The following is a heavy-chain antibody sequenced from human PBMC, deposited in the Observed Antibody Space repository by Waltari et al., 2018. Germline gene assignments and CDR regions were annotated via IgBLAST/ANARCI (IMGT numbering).Heavy chain of an antibody. D-gene: IGHD6-19*01. Sequence: EVQLVESGGGLIQPGGSLRLSWAVSGFSVSSNYMIWVRQAPGRGLEWVSAMYRDGTTYHADSVKGRFAISRDNSRNTLYLQMNSLRTEDTAVYYCTKADSGWKYFQFWGQGTRVTVSS. CDR1: GFSVSSNY. V-gene: IGHV3-53*05. J-gene: IGHJ1*01. CDR3: TKADSGWKYFQF. CDR2: MYRDGTT.